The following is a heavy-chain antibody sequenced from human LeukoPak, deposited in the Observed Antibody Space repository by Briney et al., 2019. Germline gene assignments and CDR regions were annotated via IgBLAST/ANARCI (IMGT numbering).Heavy chain of an antibody. CDR2: VYPKSGGT. CDR3: ARDPDPADIDFDY. CDR1: GYTFTDYY. Sequence: ASVKVSCKASGYTFTDYYMHWVRQAPGRGLEWMGWVYPKSGGTEYAQKFQGRVTVTRDTSTSTAYMELSGLTSDDTAMYYCARDPDPADIDFDYWGQGTLVTVSS. V-gene: IGHV1-2*02. J-gene: IGHJ4*02. D-gene: IGHD5-12*01.